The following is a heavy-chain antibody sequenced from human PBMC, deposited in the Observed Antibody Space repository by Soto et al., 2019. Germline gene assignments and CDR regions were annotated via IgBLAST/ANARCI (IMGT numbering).Heavy chain of an antibody. CDR3: ARVGNWDDYFDL. V-gene: IGHV1-69*08. CDR2: VIPIVDET. J-gene: IGHJ4*02. D-gene: IGHD1-1*01. Sequence: QVQLVQSGAEVKKPGSSVKVSCKASGETLSGYPFAWIRQAPGQGLEWMGRVIPIVDETKYSQKFQGRVTITADESTTAAYMELSSLTYEDTAVYYCARVGNWDDYFDLWGQGTLVTVSS. CDR1: GETLSGYP.